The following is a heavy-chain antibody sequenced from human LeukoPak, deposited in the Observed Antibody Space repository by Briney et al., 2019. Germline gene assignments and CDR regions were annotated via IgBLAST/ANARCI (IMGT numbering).Heavy chain of an antibody. Sequence: GGSLRLSCAASGFTFSSYGMHWVRQAPGKGLEWGAVISYDGSNKYYADSVKGRFTISRDNSKNTLYLQMNSLRAEDTAVYYCAKDGVYYYDSSGYYGGFDYWGQGTLVTVSS. CDR2: ISYDGSNK. J-gene: IGHJ4*02. CDR1: GFTFSSYG. CDR3: AKDGVYYYDSSGYYGGFDY. D-gene: IGHD3-22*01. V-gene: IGHV3-30*18.